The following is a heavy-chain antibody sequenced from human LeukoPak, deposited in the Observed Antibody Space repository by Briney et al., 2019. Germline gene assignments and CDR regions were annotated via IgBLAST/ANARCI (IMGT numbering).Heavy chain of an antibody. Sequence: GGPLTLFCAASGFTFRSYAMSWVRQAPGEGLEWVSAITDSDSGTYYADSVKGRFTISRDNSKNTQYLQMNSLRAEDTAVYYCAKAYGYSSSWTCNYYFYGLDVWGQGTTVTVSS. CDR2: ITDSDSGT. D-gene: IGHD6-13*01. CDR3: AKAYGYSSSWTCNYYFYGLDV. CDR1: GFTFRSYA. V-gene: IGHV3-23*01. J-gene: IGHJ6*02.